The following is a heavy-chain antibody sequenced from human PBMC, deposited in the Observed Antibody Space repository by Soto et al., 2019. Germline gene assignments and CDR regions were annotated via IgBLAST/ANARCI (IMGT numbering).Heavy chain of an antibody. CDR3: ARDKEMATIAEFVY. CDR1: GGTFSSYA. V-gene: IGHV1-69*01. D-gene: IGHD5-12*01. CDR2: IIPMFNTT. Sequence: QVQLVQSGTEGKKPGSSVKVSCKASGGTFSSYAISWVRQAPGQGLEWMGGIIPMFNTTNYAQRYPGRVTITADESTSTAYMELNSLRSEDTAVYYCARDKEMATIAEFVYWGQGPLVTVSS. J-gene: IGHJ4*02.